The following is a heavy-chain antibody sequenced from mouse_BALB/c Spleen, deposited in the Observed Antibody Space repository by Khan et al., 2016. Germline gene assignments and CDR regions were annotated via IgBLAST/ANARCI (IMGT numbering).Heavy chain of an antibody. V-gene: IGHV1S136*01. CDR3: ARGRDSPFAY. CDR1: GYTFTSYI. CDR2: INPYNDGA. Sequence: VQLKQSGPELVKPGASVKMSCKASGYTFTSYIMHWVKQKPGQGLEWIGYINPYNDGAKYNEKFRGKATLTSDKSSSTAYMELSILTSEDSAVYYCARGRDSPFAYWGQGTLVTVSA. J-gene: IGHJ3*01.